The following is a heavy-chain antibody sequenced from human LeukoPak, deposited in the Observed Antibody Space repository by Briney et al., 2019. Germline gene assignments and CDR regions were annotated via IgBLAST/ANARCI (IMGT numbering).Heavy chain of an antibody. D-gene: IGHD4-17*01. CDR2: IYSTGST. J-gene: IGHJ3*02. V-gene: IGHV4-4*07. Sequence: SETLSLTCTVSGGSMSNYYWSWIRQPAGKGLEWIGRIYSTGSTNYNPSLKSRVTMSVDMSKNQFSLKLNSVTAADTVVYYCTRVMTTVNVFDIWGQGTLVTVSS. CDR1: GGSMSNYY. CDR3: TRVMTTVNVFDI.